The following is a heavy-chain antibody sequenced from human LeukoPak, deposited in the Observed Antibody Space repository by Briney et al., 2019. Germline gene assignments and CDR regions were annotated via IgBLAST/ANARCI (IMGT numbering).Heavy chain of an antibody. J-gene: IGHJ4*02. V-gene: IGHV4-59*01. D-gene: IGHD3-22*01. Sequence: SETLSHTCTVSGGSISSYYCSWIRQPPGKGLAWIGYIYYSGSTNYNPPLKSRVTISVGTSKNQFSLKLSSVAAADAAVYCCARSKIGVRRKGDDSSGYYRFPFDYGGQGTRVTVSS. CDR2: IYYSGST. CDR1: GGSISSYY. CDR3: ARSKIGVRRKGDDSSGYYRFPFDY.